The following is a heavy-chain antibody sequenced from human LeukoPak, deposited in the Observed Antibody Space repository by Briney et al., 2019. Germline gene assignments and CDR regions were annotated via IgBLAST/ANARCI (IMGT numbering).Heavy chain of an antibody. J-gene: IGHJ4*02. CDR1: GGSFSGYY. V-gene: IGHV4-34*01. CDR3: AGGRSAYDSSGYYYGN. CDR2: INHSGST. Sequence: SETLSLTCAVYGGSFSGYYWSWIRQPPGKGLEWIGEINHSGSTNYNPSLKSRVTISVDTSKNQFSLKVSSVTAADTAVYYCAGGRSAYDSSGYYYGNWGQGTLVTVSS. D-gene: IGHD3-22*01.